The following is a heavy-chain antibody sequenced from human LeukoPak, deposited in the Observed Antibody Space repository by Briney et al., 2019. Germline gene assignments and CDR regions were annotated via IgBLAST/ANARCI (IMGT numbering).Heavy chain of an antibody. CDR1: GFTFSNYW. D-gene: IGHD1-26*01. J-gene: IGHJ4*02. V-gene: IGHV3-7*01. CDR3: ARDKVVGATHFDY. CDR2: IKQDGREK. Sequence: PGGSLRLSCAASGFTFSNYWMSWVRQAPGKGLEWVANIKQDGREKYYMDSVKGRFTISRDNAKNSLYLQMNSLRAEDTAVYYCARDKVVGATHFDYWGQGTLVTVSS.